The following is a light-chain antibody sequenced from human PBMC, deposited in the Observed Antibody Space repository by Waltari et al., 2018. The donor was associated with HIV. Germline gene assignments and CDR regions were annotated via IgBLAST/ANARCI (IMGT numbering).Light chain of an antibody. CDR2: NNN. Sequence: QSVLTQPPSASGTPGQRVTISCSGSSSNIGSNYVYWYHQLPGTAPKLLIYNNNRRPSGVPDRFSGSKSGTSASLAISGLRSEDEADYYCAAWDDSLRGVFGGGTKVTVL. CDR3: AAWDDSLRGV. V-gene: IGLV1-47*01. J-gene: IGLJ2*01. CDR1: SSNIGSNY.